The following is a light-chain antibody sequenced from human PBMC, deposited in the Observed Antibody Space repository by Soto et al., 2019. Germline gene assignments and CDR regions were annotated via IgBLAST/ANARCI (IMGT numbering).Light chain of an antibody. Sequence: EIELTQSPATLSLSPGXRATLSCRASQSVSSFLVWCQQKPGQAPRLLIYDAVNRVTGIPARFSGSGSGTDYTLTISSLEPEDFAVYYCQHRSNWPRLTFGGGTKVDIK. V-gene: IGKV3-11*01. CDR3: QHRSNWPRLT. CDR1: QSVSSF. J-gene: IGKJ4*01. CDR2: DAV.